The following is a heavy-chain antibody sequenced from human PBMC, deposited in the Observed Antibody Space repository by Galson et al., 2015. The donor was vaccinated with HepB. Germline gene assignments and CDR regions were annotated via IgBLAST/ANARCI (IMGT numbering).Heavy chain of an antibody. J-gene: IGHJ6*02. V-gene: IGHV1-46*01. CDR1: GNTFTSHY. Sequence: SVKVSCKASGNTFTSHYIHWVRQAPGQGLEWMGKINPSGGSTTYAQKFQGRLSMTRDTPTSTVYMELSSLRFDDTAVYFGARSAIFYGMDVWGQGTTVTVSS. CDR3: ARSAIFYGMDV. CDR2: INPSGGST.